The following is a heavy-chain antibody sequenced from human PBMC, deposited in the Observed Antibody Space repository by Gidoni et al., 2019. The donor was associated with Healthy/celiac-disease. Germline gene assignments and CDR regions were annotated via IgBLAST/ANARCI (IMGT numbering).Heavy chain of an antibody. CDR3: ARALALPDDY. Sequence: EVQLVESGGGLVQPGGSLRLSCAASGFTFSSYEMNWVRQDPGKGAWWVSYISSSGSTIYYADAVKGRFTISRDNAKNSLYLQMNSLRAEDTAVYYCARALALPDDYWGQGTLVTVSS. CDR2: ISSSGSTI. CDR1: GFTFSSYE. J-gene: IGHJ4*02. V-gene: IGHV3-48*03.